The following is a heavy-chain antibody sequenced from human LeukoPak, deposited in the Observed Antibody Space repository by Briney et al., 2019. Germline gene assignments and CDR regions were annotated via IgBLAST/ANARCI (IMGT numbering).Heavy chain of an antibody. J-gene: IGHJ4*02. Sequence: SSETLSLTCTVPGYSISSGYYWSWIRQPPGKGLEWIGYIYYSGSTNYNPSLKSRVTISVDTSKNQFSLRLSSVTAADTAVYYCARTPYGSGLIDYWGQGTLVTVSS. CDR1: GYSISSGYY. V-gene: IGHV4-61*01. CDR3: ARTPYGSGLIDY. CDR2: IYYSGST. D-gene: IGHD3-10*01.